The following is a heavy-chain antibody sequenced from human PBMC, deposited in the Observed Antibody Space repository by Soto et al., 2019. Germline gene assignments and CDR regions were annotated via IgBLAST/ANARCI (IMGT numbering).Heavy chain of an antibody. CDR2: IYYSGST. V-gene: IGHV4-59*01. CDR1: GGSISSYF. Sequence: QVQLQESGPGLVKPSETLSLTCTVSGGSISSYFWCWIRQPPGKGLEWIGYIYYSGSTNYNPSLKSRVSIAVDTSKNQFSLKLSSVTAADTAVYYCARGVRYFDYWGQGTLVTVSS. J-gene: IGHJ4*02. CDR3: ARGVRYFDY. D-gene: IGHD3-10*01.